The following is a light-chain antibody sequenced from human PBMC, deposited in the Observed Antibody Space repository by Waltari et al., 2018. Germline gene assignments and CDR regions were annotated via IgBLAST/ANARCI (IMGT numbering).Light chain of an antibody. CDR3: QQYDNWLGT. CDR1: QSIRSN. V-gene: IGKV3-15*01. Sequence: EIVMTQSPATLSVFPGERATLSCMASQSIRSNLAWYQHKPGQAPRLLIYGASTRATGIPARFSGSGSGTEFTLTISSLQSEDFAVYFCQQYDNWLGTFGQGTKVEIK. J-gene: IGKJ1*01. CDR2: GAS.